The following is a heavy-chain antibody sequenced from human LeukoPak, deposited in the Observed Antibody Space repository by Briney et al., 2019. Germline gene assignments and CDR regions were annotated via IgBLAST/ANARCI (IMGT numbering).Heavy chain of an antibody. J-gene: IGHJ4*02. CDR1: GFSFSNLA. V-gene: IGHV3-23*01. CDR2: ISDSGDIT. CDR3: AKDARRYSGWYFFDH. D-gene: IGHD6-19*01. Sequence: GGSLRLSCVASGFSFSNLAMGWVRQAPGNGLEWVSVISDSGDITYYADSVKGRFTISRDNSRNTLYLQMNSLRVDDTAVYYCAKDARRYSGWYFFDHWGQGTLVTVSS.